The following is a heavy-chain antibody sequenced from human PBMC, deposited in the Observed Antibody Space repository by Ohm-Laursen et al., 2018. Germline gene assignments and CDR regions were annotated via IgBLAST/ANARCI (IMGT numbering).Heavy chain of an antibody. Sequence: SLRLSCSASGFTFSSYAMSWVRQAPGKGLEWVSAISGSGGSTYYADSVKGRFTISRDNAKNSLYLQMNSLRAEDTAVYYCASNNLAHDYWGQGTLVTVSS. CDR3: ASNNLAHDY. CDR1: GFTFSSYA. J-gene: IGHJ4*02. V-gene: IGHV3-23*01. CDR2: ISGSGGST. D-gene: IGHD2/OR15-2a*01.